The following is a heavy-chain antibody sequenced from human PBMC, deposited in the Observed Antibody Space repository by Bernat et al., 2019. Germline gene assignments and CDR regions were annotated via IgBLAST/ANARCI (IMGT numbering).Heavy chain of an antibody. J-gene: IGHJ4*02. CDR3: AREGYTSGRSGSFDY. Sequence: QVQLVESGGGVVQPGGSLRLSCAGSGFSFSDAVMHWVRQAPGKGLEWVAGVATDGRGKHYADSVKGRFTISRDNPKNTLSLQMNSLRVDDTGIYDCAREGYTSGRSGSFDYWGQGTLVTVSS. V-gene: IGHV3-30*04. CDR2: VATDGRGK. CDR1: GFSFSDAV. D-gene: IGHD6-19*01.